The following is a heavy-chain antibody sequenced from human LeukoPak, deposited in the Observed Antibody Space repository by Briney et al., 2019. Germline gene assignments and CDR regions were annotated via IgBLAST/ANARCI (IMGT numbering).Heavy chain of an antibody. CDR2: IYYSGST. V-gene: IGHV4-61*01. CDR3: ARDLITGTVRFDP. D-gene: IGHD1-7*01. J-gene: IGHJ5*02. Sequence: SETLSLTCTVSGGSVSSGSYYWSWIRQPPGKGLEWIGYIYYSGSTNYNPSLKSRVTISVDTSKNQFSLMLSSVTAADTAVYYCARDLITGTVRFDPWGQGTLVTVSS. CDR1: GGSVSSGSYY.